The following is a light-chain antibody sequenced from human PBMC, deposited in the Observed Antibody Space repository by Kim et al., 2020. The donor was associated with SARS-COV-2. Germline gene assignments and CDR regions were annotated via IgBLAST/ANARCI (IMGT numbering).Light chain of an antibody. CDR1: SGRIASSY. J-gene: IGLJ3*02. CDR2: EDY. Sequence: KPLTTSCTRISGRIASSYVQWFQQRPSSAPTTVIYEDYHRPSGVPDRFSGSTDRSSNSASLTISGMEFEDEADYYCQSYDNTNWVLGGGTQLTVL. V-gene: IGLV6-57*03. CDR3: QSYDNTNWV.